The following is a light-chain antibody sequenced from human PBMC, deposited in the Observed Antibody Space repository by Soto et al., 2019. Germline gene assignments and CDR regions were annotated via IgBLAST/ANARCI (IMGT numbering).Light chain of an antibody. J-gene: IGKJ1*01. CDR1: QSVSSS. Sequence: EVVITQSPATLSVSPGDTATLSCSASQSVSSSLAWYQQKPGQPPRLLIYGASTRATGVPARFSGSGSGTEFTLTISSLQSEDFAVYYCQQYDNWPWTFGQGTMVDIK. CDR2: GAS. CDR3: QQYDNWPWT. V-gene: IGKV3-15*01.